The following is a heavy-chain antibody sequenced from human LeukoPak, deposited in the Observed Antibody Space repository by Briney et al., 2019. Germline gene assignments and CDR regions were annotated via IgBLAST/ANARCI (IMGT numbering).Heavy chain of an antibody. J-gene: IGHJ4*02. CDR2: ISYDGSNK. CDR1: GFTFSSYA. Sequence: SGGSLRLSCAASGFTFSSYAMHWVRQAPGKGLEWVAAISYDGSNKYYADTVKGRFTISRDNSKNTLYLQMNSLRAEDTAVYYCARALPYYYGSGNYFDYWGQGTLVTVSS. CDR3: ARALPYYYGSGNYFDY. D-gene: IGHD3-10*01. V-gene: IGHV3-30-3*01.